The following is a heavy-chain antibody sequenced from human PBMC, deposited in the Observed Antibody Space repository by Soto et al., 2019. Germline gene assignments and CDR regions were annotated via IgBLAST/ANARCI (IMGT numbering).Heavy chain of an antibody. Sequence: QVQLVQSGAEVKKPGASVKVSCKASGYTFTSYGISWVRQAPGQGLEWMVWISAYNGNTNYAQKLQGRVTMTTDTSTSTAYMELRSLRSDDTAVYYCARQPSCSSTSCYWYFDLWGRGILVTVSS. CDR2: ISAYNGNT. CDR3: ARQPSCSSTSCYWYFDL. V-gene: IGHV1-18*01. J-gene: IGHJ2*01. D-gene: IGHD2-2*01. CDR1: GYTFTSYG.